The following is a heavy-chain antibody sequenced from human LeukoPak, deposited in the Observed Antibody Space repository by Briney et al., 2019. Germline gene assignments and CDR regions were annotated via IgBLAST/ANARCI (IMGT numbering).Heavy chain of an antibody. D-gene: IGHD1-26*01. J-gene: IGHJ3*02. CDR3: ARGNPFSNSGIYIGAFDI. Sequence: GASVKVSCKASGYTFTGYYMHWVRQAPGQGLEWMGWINPNSGGTNYAQKFQGRVTMTRDTSISTAYMELSRLRSDDTAVYYCARGNPFSNSGIYIGAFDIWGQGTMVTVSS. CDR1: GYTFTGYY. V-gene: IGHV1-2*02. CDR2: INPNSGGT.